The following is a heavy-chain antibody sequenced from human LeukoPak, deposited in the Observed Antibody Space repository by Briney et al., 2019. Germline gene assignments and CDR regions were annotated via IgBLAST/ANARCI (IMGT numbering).Heavy chain of an antibody. CDR3: ARDSYTSPDY. CDR2: IYREGTTT. CDR1: GFTFSNFW. Sequence: HPGRSLRPSCAAAGFTFSNFWMCSVRQAPGKGMVWVSRIYREGTTTVYADSVNGRFTISRDNAKSTLYLQMNSLRVEDTAVYYCARDSYTSPDYWGQGTLVTVSA. J-gene: IGHJ4*02. D-gene: IGHD2-2*01. V-gene: IGHV3-74*01.